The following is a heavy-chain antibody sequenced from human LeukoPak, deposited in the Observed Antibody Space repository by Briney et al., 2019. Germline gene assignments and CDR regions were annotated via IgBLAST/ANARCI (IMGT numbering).Heavy chain of an antibody. D-gene: IGHD3-3*01. CDR2: IKQDGSEK. CDR1: GFTFSSYW. J-gene: IGHJ4*02. V-gene: IGHV3-7*01. Sequence: PGGSLRLSCAASGFTFSSYWMSWVCQAPGKGLEWVANIKQDGSEKYYVDSVKGRFTISRDNAKNSLYLQMNSLRAEDTAVYYCANLDFWSGYHLYYWGQGTLVTVSS. CDR3: ANLDFWSGYHLYY.